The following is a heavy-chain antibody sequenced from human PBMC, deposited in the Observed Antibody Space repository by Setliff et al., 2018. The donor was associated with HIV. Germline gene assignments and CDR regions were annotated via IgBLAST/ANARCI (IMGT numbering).Heavy chain of an antibody. CDR3: ARDATRGGDMDV. CDR1: GFSFSSYW. V-gene: IGHV3-7*01. Sequence: PGGSLRLSCAASGFSFSSYWMSWVRQAPGKGLEWVANIKQDGSEKYYVDSVRGRFTISRDNAKNSLYLQMNSLRAEDTAVYYCARDATRGGDMDVWAKGTTVTV. CDR2: IKQDGSEK. J-gene: IGHJ6*03. D-gene: IGHD2-15*01.